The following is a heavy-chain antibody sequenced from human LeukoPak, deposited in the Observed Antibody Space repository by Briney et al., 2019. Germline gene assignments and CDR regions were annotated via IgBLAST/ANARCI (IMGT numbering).Heavy chain of an antibody. V-gene: IGHV3-23*01. CDR2: ISGSGGST. J-gene: IGHJ4*02. Sequence: GVPLRLSCAASGVTFSSYAMSWVRQAPGKGLEWVSAISGSGGSTYYADSVKGRFTISRDNSKNTLYLQMNSLRAEDTAVYYCAKSPSSGWYRGAPDYWGQGTLVTVSS. CDR1: GVTFSSYA. D-gene: IGHD6-19*01. CDR3: AKSPSSGWYRGAPDY.